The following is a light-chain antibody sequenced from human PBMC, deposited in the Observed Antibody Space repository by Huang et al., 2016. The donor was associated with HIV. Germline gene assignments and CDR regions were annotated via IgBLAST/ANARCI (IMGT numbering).Light chain of an antibody. V-gene: IGKV3-15*01. CDR1: QSVSTA. Sequence: ELVMTQSPATLSVSAGERATLSCRASQSVSTALAWYQQRPGQAPRRLIYCASTRATGIPARFSGSGSGTDFTLTISSLQSEDVALYYCHQYNNWPPGTFGQGTKVEIK. CDR2: CAS. J-gene: IGKJ1*01. CDR3: HQYNNWPPGT.